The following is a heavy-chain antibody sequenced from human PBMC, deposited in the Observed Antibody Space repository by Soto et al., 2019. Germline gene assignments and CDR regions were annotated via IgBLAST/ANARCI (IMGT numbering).Heavy chain of an antibody. D-gene: IGHD3-10*01. Sequence: GASVKVSFKASGYTLTYRYLHWVRQAPGQALEWMGWITPFNGNTNYAQKFQDRVTITRDRSMSTVYMELSSLRSEDTAMDYCARDTTFQGTYYYGSGAPPGAGMDVWGQGTTVTVSS. J-gene: IGHJ6*02. CDR3: ARDTTFQGTYYYGSGAPPGAGMDV. V-gene: IGHV1-45*02. CDR1: GYTLTYRY. CDR2: ITPFNGNT.